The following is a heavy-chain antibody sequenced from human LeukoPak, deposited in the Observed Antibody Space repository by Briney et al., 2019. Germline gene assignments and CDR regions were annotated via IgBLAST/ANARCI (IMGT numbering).Heavy chain of an antibody. CDR2: ISYDGSNK. CDR1: GFTFSSYA. J-gene: IGHJ4*02. D-gene: IGHD3-10*01. Sequence: GRSLRLSCAASGFTFSSYAMHWVRQAPGKGLEWVAVISYDGSNKYYADSVKGRFTISRDNSKNTLYLQMNSLRAEDTAVYYCARGGTMVRGSFDYWGQGTLVTVSS. V-gene: IGHV3-30-3*01. CDR3: ARGGTMVRGSFDY.